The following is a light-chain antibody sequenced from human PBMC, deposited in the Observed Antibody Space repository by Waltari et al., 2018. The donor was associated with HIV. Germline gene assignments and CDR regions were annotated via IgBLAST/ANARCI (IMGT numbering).Light chain of an antibody. CDR1: QSISSN. CDR3: QHYNNWPPWT. J-gene: IGKJ1*01. V-gene: IGKV3-15*01. Sequence: EIVMPQSPATLSVSQGDRATLSCRASQSISSNLAWYQQKPGQAPRLLIYGASTRATGIPARFSGSGSGTEFTLTISSLQSEDFALYYCQHYNNWPPWTFGQGTKVEIK. CDR2: GAS.